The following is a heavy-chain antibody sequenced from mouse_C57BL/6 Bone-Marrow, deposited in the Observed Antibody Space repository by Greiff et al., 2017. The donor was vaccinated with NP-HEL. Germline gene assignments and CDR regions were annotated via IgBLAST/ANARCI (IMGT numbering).Heavy chain of an antibody. Sequence: VQLQQSVAELVRPGASVKLSCTASGFNIKNTYMHWVKQRPEQGLEWIGRIDPANGNTKYAPKFQGKATITADTSSNTAYLQLSSLTSEDTAIYYCARRRAIYYGNYVFYYFDYWGQGTTLTVSS. J-gene: IGHJ2*01. CDR3: ARRRAIYYGNYVFYYFDY. CDR2: IDPANGNT. CDR1: GFNIKNTY. D-gene: IGHD2-1*01. V-gene: IGHV14-3*01.